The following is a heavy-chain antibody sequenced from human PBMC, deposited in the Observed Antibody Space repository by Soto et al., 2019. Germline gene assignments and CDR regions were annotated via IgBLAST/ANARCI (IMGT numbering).Heavy chain of an antibody. CDR2: IIPIFGTA. D-gene: IGHD1-26*01. Sequence: QVQLVQSGAEVKKPGSSVKVSCKASGGTFSSYAISWVRQAPGQGLEWMGGIIPIFGTANYAQKFQGRVTITADESTSTAYMELRSLRSEDTAVYYCARFSIVGATAAYYGMDVWGQGTTVTVSS. CDR1: GGTFSSYA. J-gene: IGHJ6*02. CDR3: ARFSIVGATAAYYGMDV. V-gene: IGHV1-69*12.